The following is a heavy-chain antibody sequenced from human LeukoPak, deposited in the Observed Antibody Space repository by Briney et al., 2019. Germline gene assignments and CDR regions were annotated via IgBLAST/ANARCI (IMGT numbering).Heavy chain of an antibody. CDR2: INSDGSST. D-gene: IGHD6-13*01. CDR3: AKDIAAAGTFDY. J-gene: IGHJ4*02. V-gene: IGHV3-74*01. CDR1: GFTFSSYW. Sequence: PGGSLRLSCAASGFTFSSYWMHWVRQAPGKGLMWVSRINSDGSSTSYVDSVKGRFTISRDNAKSTLYLQMNSLRAEDTAVYYCAKDIAAAGTFDYWGQGTLVTVSS.